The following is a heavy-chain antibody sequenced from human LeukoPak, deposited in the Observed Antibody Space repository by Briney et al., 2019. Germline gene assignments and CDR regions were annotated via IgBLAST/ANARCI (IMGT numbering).Heavy chain of an antibody. Sequence: PGGSLRLSCAASGFTFSTYAMHWVRQAPGKGLEWVAVTSSDGTVKYYPDSVKGRFTISRDNSKNTLYMQVNNLRPEDTGVYYCARDPVPAAARHFDYWGQGTLVTVSS. J-gene: IGHJ4*01. CDR1: GFTFSTYA. CDR3: ARDPVPAAARHFDY. CDR2: TSSDGTVK. V-gene: IGHV3-30-3*01. D-gene: IGHD2-2*01.